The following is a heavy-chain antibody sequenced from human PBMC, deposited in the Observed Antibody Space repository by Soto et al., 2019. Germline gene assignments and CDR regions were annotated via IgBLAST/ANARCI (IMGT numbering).Heavy chain of an antibody. V-gene: IGHV1-18*01. D-gene: IGHD6-13*01. CDR1: GYTFNKFG. CDR3: ARGRGVVSPAGTPDAFDV. J-gene: IGHJ3*01. CDR2: ISAFNDYT. Sequence: ASVKVSCKASGYTFNKFGINWVRQAPGQGLEWMGRISAFNDYTNLAQKFQGRLTLTTDASTNTAYMELQVLRSDDTAMYYCARGRGVVSPAGTPDAFDVWGQGTMVTVSS.